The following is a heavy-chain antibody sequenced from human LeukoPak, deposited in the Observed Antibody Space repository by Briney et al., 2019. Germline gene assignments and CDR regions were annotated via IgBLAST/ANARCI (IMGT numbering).Heavy chain of an antibody. V-gene: IGHV4-4*07. CDR2: IYTSGST. CDR1: GGSISSYY. Sequence: SETLSLTCTVSGGSISSYYWSWIRQPVGKGLEWIGRIYTSGSTNYNPSLKSRVTMSVDTSKNQFSLKLSSVTAADTAVYYCARVRTQPDYYMDVWGKGTTVTVS. CDR3: ARVRTQPDYYMDV. J-gene: IGHJ6*03. D-gene: IGHD1-7*01.